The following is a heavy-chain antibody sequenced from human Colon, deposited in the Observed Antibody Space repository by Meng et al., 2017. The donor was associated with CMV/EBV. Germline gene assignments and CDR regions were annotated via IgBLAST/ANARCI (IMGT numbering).Heavy chain of an antibody. CDR2: INSNSGGT. CDR1: GYSFTGYY. J-gene: IGHJ4*02. CDR3: ATAHTVLLGHCTSTTCYTLDS. D-gene: IGHD2-2*02. V-gene: IGHV1-2*02. Sequence: ASVKVSCKASGYSFTGYYMHWVRQAPGQGLEWMGWINSNSGGTNYAQKSQGRVTMTEDTSTGTAYMELSSLRSEDTAVYDCATAHTVLLGHCTSTTCYTLDSWGQGTLVTVSS.